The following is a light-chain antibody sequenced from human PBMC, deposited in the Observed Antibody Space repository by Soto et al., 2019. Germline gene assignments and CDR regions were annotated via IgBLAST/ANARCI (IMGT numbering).Light chain of an antibody. Sequence: DIQMTQSPSSLSASVGDRVTITCRASQTISRYLNWYQQEPGKAPKLLIYAASSLQSGVPSRFSGSVSGTDFTLTISSLQPEDFATYYCQQSYSTPYTFGQGTKVDIK. CDR3: QQSYSTPYT. CDR2: AAS. CDR1: QTISRY. V-gene: IGKV1-39*01. J-gene: IGKJ2*01.